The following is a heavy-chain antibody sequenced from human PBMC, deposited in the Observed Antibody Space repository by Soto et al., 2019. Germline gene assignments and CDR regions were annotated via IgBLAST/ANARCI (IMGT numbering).Heavy chain of an antibody. CDR3: ARGRPLVQLGYYFDS. CDR2: ITWNSANI. V-gene: IGHV3-9*01. D-gene: IGHD1-26*01. J-gene: IGHJ4*02. Sequence: EVQLVESGGGLVQPGRSVRLSCAASGFTFDDYAIHWVRQAPGKGLEWVSGITWNSANIDYADSVKGRFTISRDNAKNSLYLQMSSLRPEDTAIYFSARGRPLVQLGYYFDSWGQGTLVTVSS. CDR1: GFTFDDYA.